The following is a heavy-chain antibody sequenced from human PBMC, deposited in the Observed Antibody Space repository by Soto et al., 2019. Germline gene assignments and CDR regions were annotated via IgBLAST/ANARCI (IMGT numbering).Heavy chain of an antibody. CDR2: ISGSGGST. J-gene: IGHJ3*02. CDR3: AIDQFPTDSIGLARDAFDI. V-gene: IGHV3-23*01. D-gene: IGHD3-16*01. Sequence: PGGCLRLACAASGFTFSSYAVSWVRPAPGKGLEWVSAISGSGGSTYYADSVKGRFTISRDNSKNTLYLQMNSLRAEDTAVYYCAIDQFPTDSIGLARDAFDIWGQGTMVTVSS. CDR1: GFTFSSYA.